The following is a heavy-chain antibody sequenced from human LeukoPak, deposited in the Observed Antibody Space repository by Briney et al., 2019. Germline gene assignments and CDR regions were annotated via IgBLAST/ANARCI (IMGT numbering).Heavy chain of an antibody. Sequence: GGSLRLSCTASGFTFSEYYMSWIRQAPGKGLEWVSYISSSSSTIYYADSVKGRFTISRDNAKNSLYLQMNSLRAEDTAVYYCARDGYQRLGYWGQGTLVTVSS. D-gene: IGHD5-12*01. CDR3: ARDGYQRLGY. V-gene: IGHV3-11*04. CDR1: GFTFSEYY. J-gene: IGHJ4*02. CDR2: ISSSSSTI.